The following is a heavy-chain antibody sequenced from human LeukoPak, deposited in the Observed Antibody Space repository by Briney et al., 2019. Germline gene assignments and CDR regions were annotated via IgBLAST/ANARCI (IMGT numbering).Heavy chain of an antibody. D-gene: IGHD5-18*01. CDR1: GGSISSYY. Sequence: SETLSLTCTISGGSISSYYWSWIRQPPGKGLEWIGYIYYTGSTNHNPSLKSRVTISVDTSKNQFSLKLSSVTAADTAVYYCAREGEYSYGYNYYHQYMDVWGKGTTVTVSS. V-gene: IGHV4-59*01. J-gene: IGHJ6*03. CDR2: IYYTGST. CDR3: AREGEYSYGYNYYHQYMDV.